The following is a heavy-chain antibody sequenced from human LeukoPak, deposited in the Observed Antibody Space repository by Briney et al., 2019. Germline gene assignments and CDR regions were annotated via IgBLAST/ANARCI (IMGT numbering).Heavy chain of an antibody. CDR2: INSDSSNT. J-gene: IGHJ3*02. V-gene: IGHV3-74*01. Sequence: GGSLRLSCAAPGFTFSRYCMHWVRQAPGKGLVWVSRINSDSSNTDYADSVKGRFTISRDSAKSTLYLQMNSLRGEDMAVYYGARVVTALRLRTGHDAFYIWGQGTMVTVSS. CDR3: ARVVTALRLRTGHDAFYI. D-gene: IGHD2-21*02. CDR1: GFTFSRYC.